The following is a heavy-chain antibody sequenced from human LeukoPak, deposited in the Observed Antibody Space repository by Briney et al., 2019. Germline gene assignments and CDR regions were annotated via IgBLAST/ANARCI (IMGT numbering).Heavy chain of an antibody. CDR3: ARDIRSGYDYGALDI. CDR1: GFTFSSYS. D-gene: IGHD5-12*01. CDR2: TSSSSSYI. Sequence: GGSLRLSCAASGFTFSSYSMNWVRPAPGKGLEWVSSTSSSSSYIYYADSVKGRFTISRDNAKNSLYLQMNSLRAEDTSVYYCARDIRSGYDYGALDIWGQGTMVTVSS. J-gene: IGHJ3*02. V-gene: IGHV3-21*01.